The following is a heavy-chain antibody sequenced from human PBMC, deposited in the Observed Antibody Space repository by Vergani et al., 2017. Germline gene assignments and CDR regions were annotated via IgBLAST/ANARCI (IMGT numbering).Heavy chain of an antibody. J-gene: IGHJ5*02. CDR1: GFTFSSYA. V-gene: IGHV3-23*01. D-gene: IGHD3-10*01. Sequence: EVQLLESGGGLVQPGGSLRLSCAASGFTFSSYAMSWVRQAPGKGLEWVSAISGSGGSTYYADSVKGRFTISRDNSKNTLYLQMNSLRAEDTAVYYCAKEGVRGVTRYNWFDPWGPGTLVTVSS. CDR3: AKEGVRGVTRYNWFDP. CDR2: ISGSGGST.